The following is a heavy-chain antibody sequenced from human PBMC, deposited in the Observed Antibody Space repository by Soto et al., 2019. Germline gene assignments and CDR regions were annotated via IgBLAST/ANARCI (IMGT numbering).Heavy chain of an antibody. V-gene: IGHV3-11*01. D-gene: IGHD3-3*01. CDR1: GFTFSDYY. J-gene: IGHJ6*02. CDR3: ARDLDYHFWSGYPMDV. Sequence: GGSLRLSCAASGFTFSDYYMSWIRQAPGKGLEWVSYISSSGSTIYYADSVKGRFTISRDNAKNSLYLQMNSLRAEDTAVYYCARDLDYHFWSGYPMDVWGQGTTVTVSS. CDR2: ISSSGSTI.